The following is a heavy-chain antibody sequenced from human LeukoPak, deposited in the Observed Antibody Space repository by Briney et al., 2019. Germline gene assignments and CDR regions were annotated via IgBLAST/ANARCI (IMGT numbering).Heavy chain of an antibody. Sequence: ASVKVSCKVSGYSLTQLSIHWVRQRIGRGLEWMGGFDPVDGETTYAQKFQGRVTMTENTSTDTAYMELSSLRSDDTAVYYCAILLEDYAFSTGSAKDYWGQGTLVTVSS. V-gene: IGHV1-24*01. CDR3: AILLEDYAFSTGSAKDY. J-gene: IGHJ4*02. D-gene: IGHD3-3*01. CDR2: FDPVDGET. CDR1: GYSLTQLS.